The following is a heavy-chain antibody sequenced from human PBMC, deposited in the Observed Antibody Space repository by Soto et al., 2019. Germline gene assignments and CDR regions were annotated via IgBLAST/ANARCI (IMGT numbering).Heavy chain of an antibody. CDR2: IYHTGTT. Sequence: PSETLSLTCTVSGGSINSGGYSWTWIRQPPGKGLEWIGFIYHTGTTYYNPSLKSRVTISVDRSKNQFSLKLSSVTAADTAVYYCARVGGINWFDPWGQGTLVTVSS. D-gene: IGHD3-16*01. CDR1: GGSINSGGYS. J-gene: IGHJ5*02. V-gene: IGHV4-30-2*01. CDR3: ARVGGINWFDP.